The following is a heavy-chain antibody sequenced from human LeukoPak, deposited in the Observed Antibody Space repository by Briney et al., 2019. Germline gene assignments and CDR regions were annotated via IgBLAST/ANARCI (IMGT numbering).Heavy chain of an antibody. V-gene: IGHV4-59*08. J-gene: IGHJ4*02. Sequence: SETLSLTCTVSGGSISSYYWSWIRQPPGKGLEWIGYIYYSGSTNYNPSLKSRVTISVDTSKNQFSLKLSSVTAAGTAVYYCARVGATSFDYWGQGTLVTVSS. D-gene: IGHD1-26*01. CDR3: ARVGATSFDY. CDR2: IYYSGST. CDR1: GGSISSYY.